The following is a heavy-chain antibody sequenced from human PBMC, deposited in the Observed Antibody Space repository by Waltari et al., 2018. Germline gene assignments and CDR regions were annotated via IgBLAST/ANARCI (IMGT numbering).Heavy chain of an antibody. CDR1: GGSFSGYY. CDR2: INHSGST. CDR3: ASPLLAAAGYDAFDI. D-gene: IGHD6-13*01. Sequence: QVQLQQWGAGLLKPSETLSLTCAVYGGSFSGYYWSWIRQPPGKGLEWIGEINHSGSTNYNPSLTSRVTISVDTSKNQFSLKLSSVTAADTAVYYCASPLLAAAGYDAFDIWGQGTMVTVSS. J-gene: IGHJ3*02. V-gene: IGHV4-34*01.